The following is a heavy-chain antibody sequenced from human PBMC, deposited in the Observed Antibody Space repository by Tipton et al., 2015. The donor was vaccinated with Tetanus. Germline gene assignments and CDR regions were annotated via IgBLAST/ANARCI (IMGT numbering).Heavy chain of an antibody. Sequence: LRLSCAASGFTLSRYTLNWIRQPPGKGLEWLGGIHSGGRASYNPSLKSRLTMSLDTAKTQFSQKLSSVTATDTAVYYCARHEESTDYCDNWGQGTLVTVSS. CDR2: IHSGGRA. CDR1: GFTLSRYT. J-gene: IGHJ4*02. CDR3: ARHEESTDYCDN. D-gene: IGHD5/OR15-5a*01. V-gene: IGHV4-59*04.